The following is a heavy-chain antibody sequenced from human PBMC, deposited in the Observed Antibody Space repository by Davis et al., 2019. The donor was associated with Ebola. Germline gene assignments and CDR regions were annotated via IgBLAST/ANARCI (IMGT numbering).Heavy chain of an antibody. Sequence: ASVKVSCKASGYTFTSYGISWVRQAPGQGLEWMGWMNPNSGNTGYAQKFQGRVTITRNTSISTAYMELSSLRSEDTAVYYCARGLAKTYQADFDYWGQGTLVTVSS. CDR3: ARGLAKTYQADFDY. V-gene: IGHV1-8*03. CDR2: MNPNSGNT. D-gene: IGHD2-15*01. CDR1: GYTFTSYG. J-gene: IGHJ4*02.